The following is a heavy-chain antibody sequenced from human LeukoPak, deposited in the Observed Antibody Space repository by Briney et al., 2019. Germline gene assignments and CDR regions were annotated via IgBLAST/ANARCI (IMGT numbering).Heavy chain of an antibody. CDR3: ARAYCSSTSCYVAMDY. CDR1: GYTFTGYY. CDR2: INPNGGGT. V-gene: IGHV1-2*02. D-gene: IGHD2-2*01. Sequence: GASVKVSCKASGYTFTGYYMHWVRQAPGQGLEWMGWINPNGGGTNYAQKFQGRVTMTRDTSISTAYMELSSLRSEDMAVYYCARAYCSSTSCYVAMDYWGQGTLVTVSS. J-gene: IGHJ4*02.